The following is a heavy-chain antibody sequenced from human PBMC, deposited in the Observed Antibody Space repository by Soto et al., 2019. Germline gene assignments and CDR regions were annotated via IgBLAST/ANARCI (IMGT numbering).Heavy chain of an antibody. CDR1: GFTFGDYA. D-gene: IGHD1-1*01. V-gene: IGHV3-49*04. Sequence: PVGSLRLSCTSSGFTFGDYAMSCVRHAPGKGLEWVGFIRSKAQGGTAQYAASVKGRFIILRDDSKSIAYLQMNSLKTEDAAVYYCTRVTIYKGLFDYWGQGTLVIVSS. J-gene: IGHJ4*02. CDR3: TRVTIYKGLFDY. CDR2: IRSKAQGGTA.